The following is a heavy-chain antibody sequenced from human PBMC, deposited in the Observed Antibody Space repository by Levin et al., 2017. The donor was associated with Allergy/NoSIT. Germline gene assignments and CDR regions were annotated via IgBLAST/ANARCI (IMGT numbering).Heavy chain of an antibody. V-gene: IGHV3-11*01. D-gene: IGHD1-26*01. CDR1: GFTFSDYY. CDR3: ARIGGATTEYFDL. J-gene: IGHJ2*01. Sequence: GGSLRLSCAASGFTFSDYYMSWIRQAPGKGLEWVSYIGSSGGIKFYADSVKGRFTVSRDNAKNSMYLQMNSLRAEDTAVYFCARIGGATTEYFDLWGRGTLLTVSS. CDR2: IGSSGGIK.